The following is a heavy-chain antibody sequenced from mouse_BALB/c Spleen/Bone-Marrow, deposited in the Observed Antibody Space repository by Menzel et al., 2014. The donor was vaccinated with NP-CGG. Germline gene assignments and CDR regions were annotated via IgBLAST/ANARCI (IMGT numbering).Heavy chain of an antibody. J-gene: IGHJ3*01. Sequence: DVQLVESGGGLVQPGGSLKLSCAASGFDFSRYWMTWVRQAPGKGLEWIGEIKPDSSTINYTPSLKDKFIISRDNAKNTLYLQMRKVRSEDTALYYCAKNYYYGYVAYWGQGTLVTVSA. D-gene: IGHD1-2*01. CDR1: GFDFSRYW. CDR3: AKNYYYGYVAY. V-gene: IGHV4-1*02. CDR2: IKPDSSTI.